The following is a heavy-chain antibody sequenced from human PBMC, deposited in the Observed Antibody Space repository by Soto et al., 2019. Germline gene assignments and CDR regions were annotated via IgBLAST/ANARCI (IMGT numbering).Heavy chain of an antibody. CDR2: INSDGSST. J-gene: IGHJ6*03. CDR1: GFTFSSYW. D-gene: IGHD2-15*01. CDR3: ARDDAGGPTEYCSGGSCYSWDTLDYYYMDV. Sequence: PGGSLRLSCAASGFTFSSYWMHWVRQAPGKGLVWVSRINSDGSSTSYADSVKGRFTISRDNAKNTLYLQMNSLRAEDTAVYYCARDDAGGPTEYCSGGSCYSWDTLDYYYMDVWGKGTTVTVSS. V-gene: IGHV3-74*01.